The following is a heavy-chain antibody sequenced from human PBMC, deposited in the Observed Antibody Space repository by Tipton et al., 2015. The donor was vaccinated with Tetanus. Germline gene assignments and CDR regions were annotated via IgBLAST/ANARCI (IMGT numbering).Heavy chain of an antibody. J-gene: IGHJ4*02. CDR2: ISEDGSYR. CDR1: GFVFRGYA. Sequence: RSLRLSCAASGFVFRGYAVHWVRQAPGKGLDWVALISEDGSYRYADSVKGRFTVSRDNSKNTVYLQMTSLTAEDTAVYMCARGDGPGSYLIDHWGQGIQVTVSS. CDR3: ARGDGPGSYLIDH. V-gene: IGHV3-30*04. D-gene: IGHD3-10*01.